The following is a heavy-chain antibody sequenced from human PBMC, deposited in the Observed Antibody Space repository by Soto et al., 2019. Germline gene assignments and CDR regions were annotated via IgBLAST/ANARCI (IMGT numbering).Heavy chain of an antibody. Sequence: PSETLSLTCAVYGGSFSGYYWSWIRQPPGKGLEWIGEINHSGSTNYNPSLKSRVTISVDTSKNQFSLKLSSVTAADTAVYYCARGSGAARRYYYYYYGMDVWGQGTTVTVSS. CDR3: ARGSGAARRYYYYYYGMDV. V-gene: IGHV4-34*01. J-gene: IGHJ6*02. CDR2: INHSGST. CDR1: GGSFSGYY. D-gene: IGHD6-6*01.